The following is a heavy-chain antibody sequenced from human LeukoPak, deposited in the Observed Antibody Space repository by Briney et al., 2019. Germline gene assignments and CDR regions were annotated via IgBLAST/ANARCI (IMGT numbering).Heavy chain of an antibody. J-gene: IGHJ3*02. CDR3: ARQPYSSSWYGFDAFDI. V-gene: IGHV3-30*04. Sequence: PGRSLRLSCAASGFTFSSYAMHWVRQAPGKGLEWVVVISYDGINKYYADSVKGRFTISRDNSKNTLYLQMNSLRAEDTAVYYCARQPYSSSWYGFDAFDIWGQGTMVTVSS. CDR1: GFTFSSYA. D-gene: IGHD6-13*01. CDR2: ISYDGINK.